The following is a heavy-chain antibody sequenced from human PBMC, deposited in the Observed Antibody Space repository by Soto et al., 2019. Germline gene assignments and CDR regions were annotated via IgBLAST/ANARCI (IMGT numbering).Heavy chain of an antibody. V-gene: IGHV4-34*01. J-gene: IGHJ4*02. D-gene: IGHD3-10*01. CDR2: INHSGST. CDR3: ARRGSYYYGSGSYYYRMDD. Sequence: SETLSLTCAVYGGSFSGYYWSWIRQPPGKGLEWIGEINHSGSTNYNPSLKSRVTISVDTSKNQFSLKLRSVTAADTAVYYCARRGSYYYGSGSYYYRMDDWGQGNLVTVSS. CDR1: GGSFSGYY.